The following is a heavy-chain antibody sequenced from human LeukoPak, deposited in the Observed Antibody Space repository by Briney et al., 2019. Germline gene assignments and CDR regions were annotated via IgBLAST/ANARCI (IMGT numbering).Heavy chain of an antibody. CDR1: GVSVDDYY. V-gene: IGHV4-34*01. CDR2: INHSGYT. D-gene: IGHD4-17*01. CDR3: TSMTTRHDY. J-gene: IGHJ4*02. Sequence: SETLSLTCAVSGVSVDDYYWAWVRQTPGKGLEWIGEINHSGYTNDSPSLKSRVTLSIDTSRKQFSLNLRSVTVADAGFYYCTSMTTRHDYWGQGTLVTVSS.